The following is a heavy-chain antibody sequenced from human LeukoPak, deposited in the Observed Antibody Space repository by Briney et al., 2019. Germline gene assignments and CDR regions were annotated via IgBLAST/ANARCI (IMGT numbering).Heavy chain of an antibody. J-gene: IGHJ6*03. CDR2: IRYDGSNK. CDR3: ARDYDIHYYMDV. V-gene: IGHV3-30*02. CDR1: GFTFSSYG. D-gene: IGHD3-9*01. Sequence: GGSLRLSCAASGFTFSSYGMHWVRQAPGKGLEWVAFIRYDGSNKYYADSVKGRFTISRDNSKNTLYLQMNSLRAEDTAVYYCARDYDIHYYMDVWGKGTTVTVSS.